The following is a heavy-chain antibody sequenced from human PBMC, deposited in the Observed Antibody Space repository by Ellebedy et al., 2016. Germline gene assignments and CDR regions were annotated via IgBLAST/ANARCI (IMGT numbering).Heavy chain of an antibody. CDR3: ARVEMVYAIVQYCFDY. CDR2: IYYSGST. D-gene: IGHD2-8*01. CDR1: GGSIRSGGYY. J-gene: IGHJ4*03. Sequence: SETLSLTCTVSGGSIRSGGYYWSWIRQHTGKGLEWIGYIYYSGSTYYNPSLKIRVTISVDTSKNQFSLKLSSVTAAETAVYYCARVEMVYAIVQYCFDYWGQGTMVTVSS. V-gene: IGHV4-31*03.